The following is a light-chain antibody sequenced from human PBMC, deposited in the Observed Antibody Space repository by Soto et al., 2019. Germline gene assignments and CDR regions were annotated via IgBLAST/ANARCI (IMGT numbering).Light chain of an antibody. V-gene: IGLV2-18*01. CDR2: EAS. Sequence: QSALTQPPSVSGSPGQSVTISCTGTSTDFVTYNRVSWYQQPPGTAPKLIVYEASNRPSGVPDRFSGSKSGTSASLAISGLRSEDEADYYCAVWDDSLSGRVFGGGTKLTVL. CDR3: AVWDDSLSGRV. J-gene: IGLJ3*02. CDR1: STDFVTYNR.